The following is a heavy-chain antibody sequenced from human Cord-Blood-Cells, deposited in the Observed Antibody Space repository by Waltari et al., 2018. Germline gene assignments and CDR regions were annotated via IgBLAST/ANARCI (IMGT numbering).Heavy chain of an antibody. CDR2: SYRGGST. CDR3: ACSSSWYRGPFDY. D-gene: IGHD6-13*01. J-gene: IGHJ4*02. CDR1: AFTVSSHS. Sequence: EAQLVESGGGFIQPGGSLRRSFAASAFTVSSHSMHWLRQAPGKALEWVSVSYRGGSTYYADSVKGRFTISRDNSKNTLYLQMNSLRAEDTAVYYCACSSSWYRGPFDYWGQGTLVTVSS. V-gene: IGHV3-53*01.